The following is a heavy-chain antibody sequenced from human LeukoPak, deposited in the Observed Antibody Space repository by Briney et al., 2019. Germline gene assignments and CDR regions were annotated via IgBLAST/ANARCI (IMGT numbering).Heavy chain of an antibody. CDR1: GGPISNYY. CDR2: IYSSGTT. Sequence: SETLSLPCTVSGGPISNYYWSWIPQPAGKGLEWIGRIYSSGTTIYNPPLKSRVTMSVDTSKNQFSLKLSSVTAADTAVYFCASGSSGYDPWGQGTLVTVSS. V-gene: IGHV4-4*07. J-gene: IGHJ5*02. CDR3: ASGSSGYDP. D-gene: IGHD5-12*01.